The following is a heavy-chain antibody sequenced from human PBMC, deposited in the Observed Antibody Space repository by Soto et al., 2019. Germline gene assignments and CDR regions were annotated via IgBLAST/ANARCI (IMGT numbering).Heavy chain of an antibody. V-gene: IGHV4-30-4*01. CDR1: GGSISSGDYY. CDR2: IYYSGST. Sequence: PSETLSLTCTVSGGSISSGDYYWSWIRQPPGKGLEWIGYIYYSGSTYYNPSLKSRVTISVDTSKNQFSLKLRSTTAADTAVYYCASSAVTDTRYGMGVWGPGTTVTVSS. D-gene: IGHD6-19*01. J-gene: IGHJ6*02. CDR3: ASSAVTDTRYGMGV.